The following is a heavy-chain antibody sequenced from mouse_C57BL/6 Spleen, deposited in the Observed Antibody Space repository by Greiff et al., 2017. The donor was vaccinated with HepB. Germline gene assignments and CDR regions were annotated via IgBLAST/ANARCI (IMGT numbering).Heavy chain of an antibody. CDR2: ISSGGSYT. CDR3: ARPPYYYGSSYDWYFDV. Sequence: EVHLVESGGDLVKPGGSLKLSCAASGFTFSSYGMSWVRQTPDKRLEWVATISSGGSYTYYPDSVKGRFTISRDNAKNTLYLQMSSLKSEDTAMYYCARPPYYYGSSYDWYFDVWGTGTTVTVSS. CDR1: GFTFSSYG. V-gene: IGHV5-6*01. D-gene: IGHD1-1*01. J-gene: IGHJ1*03.